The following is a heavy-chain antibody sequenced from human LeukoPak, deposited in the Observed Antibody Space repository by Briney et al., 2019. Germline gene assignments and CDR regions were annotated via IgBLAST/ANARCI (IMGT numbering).Heavy chain of an antibody. CDR2: ISSGSSSI. CDR1: GFTFSTYS. CDR3: AGTFYYGSGSYVLAGY. D-gene: IGHD3-10*01. Sequence: PGGSLRLSCTASGFTFSTYSMNWVRQAPGKGLEWVSYISSGSSSIYYADSVKGRFTISRDNAKNSLFLQMNSLRAEDTSLYYCAGTFYYGSGSYVLAGYWGQGTLVTVSS. V-gene: IGHV3-48*01. J-gene: IGHJ4*02.